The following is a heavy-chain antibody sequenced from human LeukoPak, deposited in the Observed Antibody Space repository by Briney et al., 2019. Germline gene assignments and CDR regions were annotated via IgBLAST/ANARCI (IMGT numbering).Heavy chain of an antibody. CDR3: ARGSSKWGGVAPHRYFDY. CDR2: IYTSGST. J-gene: IGHJ4*02. CDR1: GGSISSYY. D-gene: IGHD3-3*01. Sequence: PSETLSLTCTVSGGSISSYYWSWIRQPPGKGLEWIGYIYTSGSTNYNPSLKSRVTISVDTSKNQFSLKLSSVTAADTAVYYCARGSSKWGGVAPHRYFDYWGQGTLVTVSS. V-gene: IGHV4-4*09.